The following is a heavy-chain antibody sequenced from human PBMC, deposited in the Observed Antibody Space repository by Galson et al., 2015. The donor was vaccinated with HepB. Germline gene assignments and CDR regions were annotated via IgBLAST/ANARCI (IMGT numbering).Heavy chain of an antibody. V-gene: IGHV3-48*02. D-gene: IGHD6-19*01. CDR1: GFTFSSYS. CDR2: ISSSSSTI. J-gene: IGHJ6*02. Sequence: SLRLSCAASGFTFSSYSMNWVRQAPGKGLEWVSYISSSSSTIYYADSVKGRFTISRDNAKNSLYLQMNSLRDEDTAVYYCARDLLPGSSGWSYYYYYYSMDVWGQGTTVTVSS. CDR3: ARDLLPGSSGWSYYYYYYSMDV.